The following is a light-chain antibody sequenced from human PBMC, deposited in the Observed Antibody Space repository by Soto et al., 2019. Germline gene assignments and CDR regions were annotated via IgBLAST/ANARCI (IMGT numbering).Light chain of an antibody. J-gene: IGKJ3*01. Sequence: DIQMTQSPSTLSASVGGRVTITCRASQSISSWLAWYQQKPGKAPKLLIYNASSLDSGIPSRLSGSGAGTEFTLTISSLQPDKFATYYFQPSFTFGPGTKVDIK. CDR1: QSISSW. CDR2: NAS. V-gene: IGKV1-5*03. CDR3: QPSFT.